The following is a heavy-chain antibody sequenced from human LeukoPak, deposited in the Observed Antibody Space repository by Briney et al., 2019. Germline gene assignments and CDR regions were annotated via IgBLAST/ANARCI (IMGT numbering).Heavy chain of an antibody. V-gene: IGHV1-2*02. Sequence: ASVKVSCKASGYTFTDYYMHWVRQAPGQGFEWMGWINPNDGDTYYAQKFQGRVTMTRHTSISTAHMEVSRLRSDDTAVYYGARANFLYCSSTSCLFDYWGQGTLVTVSS. J-gene: IGHJ4*02. CDR1: GYTFTDYY. CDR2: INPNDGDT. D-gene: IGHD2-2*01. CDR3: ARANFLYCSSTSCLFDY.